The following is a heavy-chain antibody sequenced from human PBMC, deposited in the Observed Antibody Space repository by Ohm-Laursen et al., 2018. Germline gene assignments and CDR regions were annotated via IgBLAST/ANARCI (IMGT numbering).Heavy chain of an antibody. J-gene: IGHJ4*02. D-gene: IGHD3-3*01. CDR3: ARGYDFWSGRDY. CDR2: MNPNSGNT. Sequence: SVKVSCKASGYTFTSYDINWVRQATGQGLEWMGWMNPNSGNTGYAQKFQGRVTMTRNTSISTAYMKLSSLRSEDTAVYYCARGYDFWSGRDYWGQGTLVTVSS. CDR1: GYTFTSYD. V-gene: IGHV1-8*01.